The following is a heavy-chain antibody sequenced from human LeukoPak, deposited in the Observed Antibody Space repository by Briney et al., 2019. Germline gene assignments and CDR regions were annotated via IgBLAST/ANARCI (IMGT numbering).Heavy chain of an antibody. CDR2: ISYDGSNK. CDR3: ARELAGHYYGSGSSFDY. J-gene: IGHJ4*02. V-gene: IGHV3-30*03. D-gene: IGHD3-10*01. CDR1: GFTFSSYG. Sequence: GGSLRLSCAASGFTFSSYGMHWVRQAPGKGLEWVAVISYDGSNKYYADSVKGRFTISRDNAKNSLYLQMNSLRAEDTAVYYCARELAGHYYGSGSSFDYWGQGTLVTVSS.